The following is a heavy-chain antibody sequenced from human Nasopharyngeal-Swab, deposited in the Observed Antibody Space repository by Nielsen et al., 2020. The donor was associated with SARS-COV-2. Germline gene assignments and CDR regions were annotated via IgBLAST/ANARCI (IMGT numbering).Heavy chain of an antibody. CDR2: LNQDGSET. CDR1: GFSFSSHW. V-gene: IGHV3-7*01. CDR3: ARVGTGYGMDV. J-gene: IGHJ6*02. D-gene: IGHD6-13*01. Sequence: GESLKISCAASGFSFSSHWMTWVRQAPGKGLEWVASLNQDGSETYYVDSVKGRLTISRDNGKNSVYLQMNRLRVEDTAVYYCARVGTGYGMDVWGQGTTVTVSS.